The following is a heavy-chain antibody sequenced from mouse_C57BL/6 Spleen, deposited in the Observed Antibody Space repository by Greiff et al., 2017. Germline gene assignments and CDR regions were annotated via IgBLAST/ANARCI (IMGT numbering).Heavy chain of an antibody. V-gene: IGHV1-61*01. D-gene: IGHD3-2*02. CDR3: ARGSGSRGY. J-gene: IGHJ3*02. CDR2: IYPSDSET. Sequence: QVQLQQPGAELVRPGSSVKLSCKASGYTFTSYWMDWVKQRPGQGLEWIGNIYPSDSETHYNQKFKDKATLTVDKSSSTAYMQLSSLTSEDSAVYYCARGSGSRGYWGQGTLVTVSA. CDR1: GYTFTSYW.